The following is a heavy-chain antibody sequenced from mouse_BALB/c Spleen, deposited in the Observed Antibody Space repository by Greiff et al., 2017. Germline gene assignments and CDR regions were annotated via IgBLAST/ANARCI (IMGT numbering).Heavy chain of an antibody. D-gene: IGHD2-4*01. CDR1: GFTFSNYW. J-gene: IGHJ1*01. CDR2: IRLKSNNYAT. Sequence: EVQGVESGGGLVQPGGSMKLSCVASGFTFSNYWMNWVRQSPEQGLEWVAEIRLKSNNYATHYAESVKGRFTISRDNSKSSVYLQMNNLRAEDTGIYYWARPMITTGTGWRWYFDVWGAGTTVTVSS. CDR3: ARPMITTGTGWRWYFDV. V-gene: IGHV6-6*02.